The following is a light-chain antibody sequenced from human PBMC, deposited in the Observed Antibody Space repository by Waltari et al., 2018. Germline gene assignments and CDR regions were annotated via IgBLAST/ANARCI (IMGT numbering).Light chain of an antibody. CDR2: EVS. Sequence: QSALTQPPSASGSPGQSVTISCTGTSSDVGGYNYVSWYEQHPGKAPNGLIYEVSDRPAGVRGRFSGSKSGKTASLTGSGLQAEDEAEYYCSSYAGGNNLVFGGGTKLTVL. CDR1: SSDVGGYNY. J-gene: IGLJ2*01. CDR3: SSYAGGNNLV. V-gene: IGLV2-8*01.